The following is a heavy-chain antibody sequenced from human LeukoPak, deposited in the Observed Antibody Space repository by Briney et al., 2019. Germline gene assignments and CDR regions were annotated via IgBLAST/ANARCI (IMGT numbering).Heavy chain of an antibody. V-gene: IGHV3-21*01. Sequence: GGSLRLSCAASGFTFSSHSMNWVRQAPGKGLEWVSSISSSSSYIYYADSVKGRFTISRDNAKNSLYLQMNSLRAEDTAVYYCARDLYTPYYDSSGYPGLDYWGQGTLVTVSS. CDR3: ARDLYTPYYDSSGYPGLDY. D-gene: IGHD3-22*01. J-gene: IGHJ4*02. CDR2: ISSSSSYI. CDR1: GFTFSSHS.